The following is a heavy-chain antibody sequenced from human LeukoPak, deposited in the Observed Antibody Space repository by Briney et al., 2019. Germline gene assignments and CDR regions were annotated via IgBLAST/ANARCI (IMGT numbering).Heavy chain of an antibody. D-gene: IGHD4-11*01. CDR1: GCTFSGSA. CDR3: TRTMTTVTNYGMDV. J-gene: IGHJ6*02. V-gene: IGHV3-73*01. Sequence: QTGGSLRLSCAASGCTFSGSAMHWVRQASGKGLEWVVRIRSKANSYAPAYAASAKGRFTISRDDSNNTAYLQMNSLKTEDTAVYYCTRTMTTVTNYGMDVWGQGTTVTVSS. CDR2: IRSKANSYAP.